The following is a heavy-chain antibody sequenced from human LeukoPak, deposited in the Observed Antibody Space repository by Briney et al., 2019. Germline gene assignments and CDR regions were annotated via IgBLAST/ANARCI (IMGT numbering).Heavy chain of an antibody. CDR2: IDPSGAGT. CDR3: ARHRGTRYSSGWSGQGAAYFDL. CDR1: GYTFTSYY. V-gene: IGHV1-46*01. D-gene: IGHD6-19*01. J-gene: IGHJ2*01. Sequence: PLASVKVSCKASGYTFTSYYIHWVRQAPGQGLEWMGIIDPSGAGTNYAQNFQGRVTMTRDTSTSTVYMELSSLRSEDTAVYYCARHRGTRYSSGWSGQGAAYFDLWGRGTLVTVSS.